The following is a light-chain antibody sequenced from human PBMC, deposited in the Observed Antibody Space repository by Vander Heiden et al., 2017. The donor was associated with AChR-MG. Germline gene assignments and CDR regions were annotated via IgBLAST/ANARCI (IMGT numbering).Light chain of an antibody. CDR3: CSYAGSWV. CDR1: SSDVGSYNL. Sequence: QSALTQPAPVSGSPAQSITISCTGTSSDVGSYNLVSWYQQHPGKAPKLMIYEVSKRPSGVSNRFSGSKSGNTASLTISGLQAEDEADYYCCSYAGSWVFGGGTKLTVL. J-gene: IGLJ3*02. CDR2: EVS. V-gene: IGLV2-23*02.